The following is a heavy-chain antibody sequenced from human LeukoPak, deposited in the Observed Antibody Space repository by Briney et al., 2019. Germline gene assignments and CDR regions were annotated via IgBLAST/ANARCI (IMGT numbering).Heavy chain of an antibody. CDR1: GGSISSGDYY. J-gene: IGHJ4*02. V-gene: IGHV4-30-4*01. Sequence: ASQTLSLTCTVSGGSISSGDYYWSWIRQPPGKGLEWIGYIYYSGSTYYNPSLKSRVTISVDTSKNQFSLKLSSVTAADTAVYYCARYRGEPTTFDYWGQGTLVTVS. CDR3: ARYRGEPTTFDY. CDR2: IYYSGST. D-gene: IGHD4-17*01.